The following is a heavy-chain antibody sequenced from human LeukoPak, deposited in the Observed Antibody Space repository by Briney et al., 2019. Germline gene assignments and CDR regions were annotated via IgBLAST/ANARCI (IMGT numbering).Heavy chain of an antibody. Sequence: GGSLRLSCAASGFTFSSYGMSWVRQAPGKGLEWVSAISGSGSSTYYAASVKGRFTISRDNSKNTLYLQMNSLRAEDTAIYYCAREGSYLNTGGSYYLHWLDPWGQGTLVTVSS. J-gene: IGHJ5*02. V-gene: IGHV3-23*01. CDR2: ISGSGSST. CDR1: GFTFSSYG. D-gene: IGHD2-8*02. CDR3: AREGSYLNTGGSYYLHWLDP.